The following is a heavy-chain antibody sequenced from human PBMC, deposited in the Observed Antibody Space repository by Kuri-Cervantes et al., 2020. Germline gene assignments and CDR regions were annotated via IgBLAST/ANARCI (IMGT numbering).Heavy chain of an antibody. J-gene: IGHJ4*02. CDR1: GFTFSSYW. CDR2: IKQDGSEK. V-gene: IGHV3-7*01. CDR3: ARWGGYGWRYFDY. D-gene: IGHD5-18*01. Sequence: GGSLRLSCAASGFTFSSYWMHWVRQAPGKGLEWVANIKQDGSEKYYVDSVKGRFTISRDNAKNSLYLQMNSLRAEDTAVYYCARWGGYGWRYFDYWGQGTLVTVSS.